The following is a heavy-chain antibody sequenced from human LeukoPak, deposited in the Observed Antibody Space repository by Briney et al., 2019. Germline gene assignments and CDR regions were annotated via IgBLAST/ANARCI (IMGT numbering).Heavy chain of an antibody. CDR2: INAGNGNI. V-gene: IGHV1-3*01. CDR1: GYTFTSYA. D-gene: IGHD6-13*01. CDR3: ARVSYSSSWYLDY. Sequence: ASVKVSCKASGYTFTSYAMHWVRQAPGQRLEWMGWINAGNGNIKYSQKFQGRVTITRDTSASTAYMELSSLRSEDTAVYYCARVSYSSSWYLDYWGQGTLVTVSS. J-gene: IGHJ4*02.